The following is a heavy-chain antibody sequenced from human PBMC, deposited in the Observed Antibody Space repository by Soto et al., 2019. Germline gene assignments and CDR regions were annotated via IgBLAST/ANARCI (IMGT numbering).Heavy chain of an antibody. CDR1: GFTFSSYG. J-gene: IGHJ6*02. D-gene: IGHD2-15*01. V-gene: IGHV3-30*18. CDR2: ISYDGSNK. Sequence: QVQLVESGGGVVQPGRSLRLSCAASGFTFSSYGMHWVRQAPGKGLEWVAVISYDGSNKYYADSVKGRFTISRDNSKTTLYLQMNSLTAEDTAVYYWAKVVGVSATYGMDVWGQGTTVTVSS. CDR3: AKVVGVSATYGMDV.